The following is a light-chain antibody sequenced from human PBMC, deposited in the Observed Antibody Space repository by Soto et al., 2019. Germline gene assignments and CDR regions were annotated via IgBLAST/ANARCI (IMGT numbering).Light chain of an antibody. J-gene: IGKJ1*01. CDR1: QSVGTY. Sequence: EIVMTQSPATLSVSPGERATLSCRASQSVGTYLAWYQQKPGQAPRILIYGASTRAAGISPRFSGGGSGTEFTLTISSLHSEDFAVYHCQQYNDWPRTFGQGTKVGIK. CDR2: GAS. V-gene: IGKV3-15*01. CDR3: QQYNDWPRT.